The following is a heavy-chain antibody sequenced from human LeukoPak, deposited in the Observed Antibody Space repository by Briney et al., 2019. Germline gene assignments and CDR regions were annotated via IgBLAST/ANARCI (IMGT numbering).Heavy chain of an antibody. Sequence: SQTLSLTCAVSGDSITNYYWSWLRHPPGKGMGWVGYIYYTGSTNYNPSLKSRVIISVDTSKSQFSLNLRSVTAADAAVYYCAGCKSGPALDYWGQGSLVTVSS. CDR3: AGCKSGPALDY. D-gene: IGHD2-2*01. CDR2: IYYTGST. J-gene: IGHJ4*02. CDR1: GDSITNYY. V-gene: IGHV4-59*01.